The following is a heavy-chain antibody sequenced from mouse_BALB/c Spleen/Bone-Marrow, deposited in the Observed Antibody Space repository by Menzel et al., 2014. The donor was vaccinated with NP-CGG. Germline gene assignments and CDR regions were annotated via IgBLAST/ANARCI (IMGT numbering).Heavy chain of an antibody. CDR1: GDSITSGY. D-gene: IGHD2-3*01. Sequence: EVKLVESGPSLVKPSQTLYLTCSVTGDSITSGYWNWIRKFPGNNLEYMGYISYSGSTYYSPSLKSRISITRYTSKNQSSLQLNSVTTEDTATYYCATYDGFYFDYWGQGTTLTVSS. CDR3: ATYDGFYFDY. V-gene: IGHV3-8*02. CDR2: ISYSGST. J-gene: IGHJ2*01.